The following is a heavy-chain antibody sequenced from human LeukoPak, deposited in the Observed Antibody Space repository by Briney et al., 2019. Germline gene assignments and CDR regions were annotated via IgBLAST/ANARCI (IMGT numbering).Heavy chain of an antibody. CDR2: IYYSGST. CDR3: ARGPISGGWYNYYYYMDV. J-gene: IGHJ6*03. Sequence: SETLSLTCTVSGDSFSLYYWSWIRQPPGKGLEWIGYIYYSGSTNYNPSLKSRVTISVDTSKNQFSLKLSSVTAADTAVYYCARGPISGGWYNYYYYMDVWGKGTTVTISS. CDR1: GDSFSLYY. D-gene: IGHD6-19*01. V-gene: IGHV4-59*12.